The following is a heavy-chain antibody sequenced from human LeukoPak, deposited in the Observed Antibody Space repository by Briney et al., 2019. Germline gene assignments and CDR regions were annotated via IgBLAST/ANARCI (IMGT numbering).Heavy chain of an antibody. CDR3: ARESYYYGSGTSQETFN. Sequence: ASVKVSCKASGYTFTGYYLHWVRQAPGQGLAWMGWINPDSGDTNYAQNFQGRVTMTSDTSIRTAYMELSRLGFDDTAVYYCARESYYYGSGTSQETFNWGQGTMVTVSS. CDR2: INPDSGDT. D-gene: IGHD3-10*01. J-gene: IGHJ3*01. V-gene: IGHV1-2*02. CDR1: GYTFTGYY.